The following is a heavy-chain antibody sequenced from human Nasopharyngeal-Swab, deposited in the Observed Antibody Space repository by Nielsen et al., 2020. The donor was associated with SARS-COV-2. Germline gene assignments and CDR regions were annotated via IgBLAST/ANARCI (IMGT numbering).Heavy chain of an antibody. CDR1: GGSISSGGYY. Sequence: SETLSLTCTVSGGSISSGGYYWSWIRQHPGKGLEWIGYIYYSGSTYYNPPLKSRVTISVDTSKNQFSLKLSSVTAADTAVYYCARGSQWLRYFDYWGQGTLVTVSS. D-gene: IGHD5-12*01. CDR2: IYYSGST. CDR3: ARGSQWLRYFDY. V-gene: IGHV4-31*03. J-gene: IGHJ4*02.